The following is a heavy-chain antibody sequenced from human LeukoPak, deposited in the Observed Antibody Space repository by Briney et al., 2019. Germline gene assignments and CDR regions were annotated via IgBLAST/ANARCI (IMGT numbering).Heavy chain of an antibody. CDR3: ARGRFLEWRNYYYGMDV. CDR2: IYYSGST. J-gene: IGHJ6*02. CDR1: GGSNSSGDYY. D-gene: IGHD3-3*01. V-gene: IGHV4-30-4*01. Sequence: SETLSLTCTVSGGSNSSGDYYWSWIRQPPGKGLEWIGYIYYSGSTYYNPSLKSRVTISVDTSKNQFSLKLSSVTAADTAVYYCARGRFLEWRNYYYGMDVWGQGTTVTVSS.